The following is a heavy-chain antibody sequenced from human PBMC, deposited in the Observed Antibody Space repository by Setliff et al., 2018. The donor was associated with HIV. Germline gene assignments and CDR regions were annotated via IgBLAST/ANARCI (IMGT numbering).Heavy chain of an antibody. V-gene: IGHV3-21*05. CDR3: ARDPAMSGWALAD. CDR1: GFTFSSYG. Sequence: LSCAASGFTFSSYGMHWARQAPGKGLEWLSFIDSTSSNIFYADSVKGRFTISRDNSKNMVYLEMNNLRGEDSAVYYCARDPAMSGWALADWGQGTQVTVSS. J-gene: IGHJ4*02. D-gene: IGHD6-19*01. CDR2: IDSTSSNI.